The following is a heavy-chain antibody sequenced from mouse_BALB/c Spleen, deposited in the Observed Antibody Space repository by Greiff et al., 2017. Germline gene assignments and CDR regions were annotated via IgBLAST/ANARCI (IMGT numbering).Heavy chain of an antibody. J-gene: IGHJ2*01. D-gene: IGHD1-1*01. CDR1: GFDFSRYW. CDR2: INPDSSTI. CDR3: AREEGYYGSSYDY. V-gene: IGHV4-1*02. Sequence: EVKLLESGGGLVQPGGSLKLSCAASGFDFSRYWMSWVRQAPGKGLEWIGEINPDSSTINYTPSLKDKFIISRDNAKNTLYLQMSKVRSEDTALYYWAREEGYYGSSYDYWGQGTTLTVSS.